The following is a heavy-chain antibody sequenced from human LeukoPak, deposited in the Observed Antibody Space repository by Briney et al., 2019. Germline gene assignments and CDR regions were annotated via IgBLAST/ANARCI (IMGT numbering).Heavy chain of an antibody. Sequence: GGSLRLSCAASGFTFSSYAMHWVRQAPGKGLEWVAVISYDGSNKYYADSVKGRFTISRDNSKNTLYLQMNSLRAEDTAVYYCARSASELDYWGQGTLVTVSS. CDR1: GFTFSSYA. D-gene: IGHD1-14*01. J-gene: IGHJ4*02. CDR3: ARSASELDY. CDR2: ISYDGSNK. V-gene: IGHV3-30-3*01.